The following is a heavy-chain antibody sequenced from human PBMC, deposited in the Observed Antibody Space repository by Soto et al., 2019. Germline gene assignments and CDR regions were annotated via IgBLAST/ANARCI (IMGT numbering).Heavy chain of an antibody. CDR3: ARGRNYYGSGSYSGYIDV. D-gene: IGHD3-10*01. J-gene: IGHJ6*03. CDR1: GGSFSGYY. CDR2: INHSGST. V-gene: IGHV4-34*01. Sequence: SETLSLTCAVYGGSFSGYYWSWIRQPPGKGLEWIGEINHSGSTNYNPSLKSRVTISVDTSKNQFSLKLSSVTAADTAVYYCARGRNYYGSGSYSGYIDVWGKGTTVTVSS.